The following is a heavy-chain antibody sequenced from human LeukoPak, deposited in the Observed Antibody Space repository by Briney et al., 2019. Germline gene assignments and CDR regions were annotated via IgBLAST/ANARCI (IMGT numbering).Heavy chain of an antibody. D-gene: IGHD2-2*01. J-gene: IGHJ4*02. CDR2: ISGSGGST. CDR3: AKGVVVPAAISAFDY. Sequence: GGSLRLSCAASGFTFSSYAMSWVRQAPGKGLEWVSAISGSGGSTYYADSVKGRFTISRDNSKNTPYLQMNSLRAEDTAVYYCAKGVVVPAAISAFDYWGQGTLVTVSS. V-gene: IGHV3-23*01. CDR1: GFTFSSYA.